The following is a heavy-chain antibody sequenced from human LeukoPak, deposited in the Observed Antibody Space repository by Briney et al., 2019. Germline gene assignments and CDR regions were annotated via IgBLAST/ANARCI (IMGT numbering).Heavy chain of an antibody. Sequence: GGSLRLSCEASGFIFSRDSMNWVRQAPGKGPEWSSYISHDSGVRYYADSVRGRFTISRDNAKNSLHLQMHSLRAEDTAVYYCAKDHPTPTYIVVVPAVDYWGQGTLVTVSS. CDR3: AKDHPTPTYIVVVPAVDY. D-gene: IGHD2-2*01. CDR2: ISHDSGVR. CDR1: GFIFSRDS. V-gene: IGHV3-48*01. J-gene: IGHJ4*02.